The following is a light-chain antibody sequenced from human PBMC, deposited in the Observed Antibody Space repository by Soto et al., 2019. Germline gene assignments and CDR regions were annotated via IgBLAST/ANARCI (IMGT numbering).Light chain of an antibody. CDR3: RQALQTWT. J-gene: IGKJ1*01. CDR1: QSLLHSNGYNY. CDR2: LGS. V-gene: IGKV2-28*01. Sequence: DIVMTQSPLSLPVTPGEPASISCRSSQSLLHSNGYNYLDWYLQKPGQSPQLLIYLGSNRASEVPDRFSGSGSGTDFTLKISRVEAEDVGVYYCRQALQTWTFGQGTKVEIK.